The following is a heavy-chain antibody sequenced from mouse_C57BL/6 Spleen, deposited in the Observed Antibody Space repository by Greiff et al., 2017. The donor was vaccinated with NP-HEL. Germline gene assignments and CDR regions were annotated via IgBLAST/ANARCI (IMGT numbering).Heavy chain of an antibody. Sequence: EVKLLESGPGLVKPSQSLSLTCSVTGYSITSGYYWNWIRQFPGNQLEWMGYISYDGSNNYNPSLKNRISITRDTSKNQFFLKLNSVTTEDTATYYCARRGITTVVATPYFDYWGQGTTLTVSS. V-gene: IGHV3-6*01. CDR2: ISYDGSN. J-gene: IGHJ2*01. D-gene: IGHD1-1*01. CDR3: ARRGITTVVATPYFDY. CDR1: GYSITSGYY.